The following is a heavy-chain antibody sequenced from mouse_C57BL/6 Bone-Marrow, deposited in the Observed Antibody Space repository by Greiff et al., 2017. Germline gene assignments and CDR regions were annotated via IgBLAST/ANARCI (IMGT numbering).Heavy chain of an antibody. D-gene: IGHD3-2*02. J-gene: IGHJ2*01. CDR2: IDPEDGAT. CDR1: GFNIKDYY. V-gene: IGHV14-2*01. CDR3: ARSAQAPGPRVSFDY. Sequence: EVQLQESGAELVKPGASVKLSCTASGFNIKDYYMHWVKQRTEQGLEWIGRIDPEDGATKYAPKFQGKATITADPSSNTAYLQLSSLTSEDTAVYYCARSAQAPGPRVSFDYWGQGTTLTVSS.